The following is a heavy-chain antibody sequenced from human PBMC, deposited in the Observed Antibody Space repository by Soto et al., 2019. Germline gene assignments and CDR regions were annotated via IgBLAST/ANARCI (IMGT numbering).Heavy chain of an antibody. V-gene: IGHV3-64*01. CDR2: ISSNGGST. D-gene: IGHD4-17*01. J-gene: IGHJ3*02. CDR3: ARGTTAIRNALDI. Sequence: GGSLRLSCAASGFTLSSYAMHWVRQAPGKGLEYVSAISSNGGSTYYANSVKGRFTISRDNSKNTLYLQMGSLRAEDMAVYYCARGTTAIRNALDIWGQGTMVTVS. CDR1: GFTLSSYA.